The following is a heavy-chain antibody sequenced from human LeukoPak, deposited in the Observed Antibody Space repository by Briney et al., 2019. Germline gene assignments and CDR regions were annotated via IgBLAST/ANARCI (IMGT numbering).Heavy chain of an antibody. D-gene: IGHD2-2*01. CDR3: ARAGTRYCSSTSCPTGSWFDP. J-gene: IGHJ5*02. V-gene: IGHV4-38-2*02. CDR2: INHSGST. Sequence: SETLSLTCTVSGFSISHGYYWGWVRQSPGKGLAWIGEINHSGSTNYNPSLKSRVTISVDTSKNQFSLKLSSVTAADTAVYYCARAGTRYCSSTSCPTGSWFDPWGQGTLVTVSS. CDR1: GFSISHGYY.